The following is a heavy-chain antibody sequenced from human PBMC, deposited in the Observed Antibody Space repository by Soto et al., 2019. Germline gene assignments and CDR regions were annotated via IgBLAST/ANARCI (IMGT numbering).Heavy chain of an antibody. CDR3: TRDRYCSGGSCYSRAIDY. CDR2: IRSKAYGGTT. V-gene: IGHV3-49*03. CDR1: GFTFGDYA. J-gene: IGHJ4*02. Sequence: GGSLRLSCTASGFTFGDYAMSWFRQAPGKGLEWVGFIRSKAYGGTTEYVASVKGRFTISRDDSKSIAYLQMNSLKTEDTAVYYCTRDRYCSGGSCYSRAIDYWGQGTLVTVSS. D-gene: IGHD2-15*01.